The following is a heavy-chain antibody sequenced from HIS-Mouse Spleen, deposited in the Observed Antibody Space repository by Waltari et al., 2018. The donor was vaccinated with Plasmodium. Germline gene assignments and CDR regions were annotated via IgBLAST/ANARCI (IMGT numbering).Heavy chain of an antibody. CDR1: GWSFRGYY. D-gene: IGHD6-19*01. Sequence: QVQLQQWGAGLLKPSETLSLTCAVYGWSFRGYYWSWIRQPPGKGLEWIGEINHSGSTNYNPSLKSRVTISVDTSKNQFSLKLSSVTAADTAVYYCARGPGYSSGWYYFDYWGQGTLVTVSS. CDR2: INHSGST. J-gene: IGHJ4*02. V-gene: IGHV4-34*01. CDR3: ARGPGYSSGWYYFDY.